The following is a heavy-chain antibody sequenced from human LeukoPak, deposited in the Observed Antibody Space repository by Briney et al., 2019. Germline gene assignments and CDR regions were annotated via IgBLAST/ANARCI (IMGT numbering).Heavy chain of an antibody. CDR2: MNPNSGNT. V-gene: IGHV1-8*01. Sequence: ASVKVSCKASGYTFTSYDINWVRQATGQGLEWMGWMNPNSGNTGYAQKFQGRVTMTRNTSISTAYMELSSLRSEDTAVYYCARVRGYSGYVLDAFDIWGQGTMVTVSS. CDR3: ARVRGYSGYVLDAFDI. D-gene: IGHD5-12*01. J-gene: IGHJ3*02. CDR1: GYTFTSYD.